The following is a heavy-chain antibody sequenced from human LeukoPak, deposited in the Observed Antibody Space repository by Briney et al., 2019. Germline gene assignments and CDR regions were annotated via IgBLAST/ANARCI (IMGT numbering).Heavy chain of an antibody. V-gene: IGHV1-18*01. CDR3: ARDPPSDNVVVTAIPGY. Sequence: ASVKVSCKASGYTFTSYGISWVRQAPGQGLEWMGWISAHNGNTNYAQKLQGRVTMTTDTSTSTAYMELRSLRSDDTAVYYCARDPPSDNVVVTAIPGYWGQGTLVTVSS. CDR2: ISAHNGNT. J-gene: IGHJ4*02. D-gene: IGHD2-21*02. CDR1: GYTFTSYG.